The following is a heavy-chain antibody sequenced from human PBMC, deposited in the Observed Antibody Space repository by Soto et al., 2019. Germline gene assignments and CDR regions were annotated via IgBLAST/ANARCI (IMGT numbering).Heavy chain of an antibody. CDR3: ARAESSPHRPYYYYGMDV. Sequence: ASVKVSCKASGGTFSSYAISWVRQAPGQGLEWMGGIIPIFGTANYAQKFQGRVTITADESTSTAYMELSSLRSEDTAVYYCARAESSPHRPYYYYGMDVWGQGTMVTVSS. J-gene: IGHJ6*02. CDR1: GGTFSSYA. V-gene: IGHV1-69*13. D-gene: IGHD3-16*02. CDR2: IIPIFGTA.